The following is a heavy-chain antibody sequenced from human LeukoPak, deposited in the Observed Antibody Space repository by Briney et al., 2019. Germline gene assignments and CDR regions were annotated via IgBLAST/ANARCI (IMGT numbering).Heavy chain of an antibody. CDR1: GFTFSDYD. CDR2: ISGSDGST. J-gene: IGHJ4*02. CDR3: AKSAVFGVEIIDY. D-gene: IGHD3-3*01. Sequence: GRSLRLSCAASGFTFSDYDMSWVRQAPGNGLEWVSAISGSDGSTYYADSVKGRFTISRDNSKNTLYLQMNSLRAEDTAVYYCAKSAVFGVEIIDYWGQGSLVTVSS. V-gene: IGHV3-23*01.